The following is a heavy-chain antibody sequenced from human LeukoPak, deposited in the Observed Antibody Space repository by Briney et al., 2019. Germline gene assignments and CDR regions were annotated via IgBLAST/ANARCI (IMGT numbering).Heavy chain of an antibody. J-gene: IGHJ4*02. CDR3: AKAQPRYYYDSSGYSEFDY. V-gene: IGHV3-23*01. Sequence: GGSLRLSCAASGFTFNSYAMSWVRQAPGKGLEWVSAISGSGGSTYYADSVKGRFTISRDNSKNTLYLQMNSLRAEDTAVYYCAKAQPRYYYDSSGYSEFDYWGQGTLVTVSS. CDR2: ISGSGGST. D-gene: IGHD3-22*01. CDR1: GFTFNSYA.